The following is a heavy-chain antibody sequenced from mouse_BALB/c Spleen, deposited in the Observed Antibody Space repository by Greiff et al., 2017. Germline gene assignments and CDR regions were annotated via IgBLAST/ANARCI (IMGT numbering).Heavy chain of an antibody. Sequence: VQLVESGPGLVAPSQSLSITCTVSGFSLTSYGVHWVRQPPGKGLEWLGVIWAGGSTNYNSALMSRLSISKDNSKSQVFLKMNSLQTDDTAMYYCAREREDGYYAWFAYWGQGTLVTVSA. CDR2: IWAGGST. CDR3: AREREDGYYAWFAY. CDR1: GFSLTSYG. D-gene: IGHD2-3*01. J-gene: IGHJ3*01. V-gene: IGHV2-9*02.